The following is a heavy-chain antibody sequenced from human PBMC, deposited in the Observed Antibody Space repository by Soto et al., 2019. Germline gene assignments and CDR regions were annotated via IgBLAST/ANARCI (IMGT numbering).Heavy chain of an antibody. CDR1: GYKFTSSW. CDR3: ARKDKSGYFNWFDP. D-gene: IGHD3-22*01. Sequence: PGESLTSSCRTSGYKFTSSWIAWVRQMPGKGLEWMGIIFPSDSDTRYSPSFQGQVTISADRSTSTVFLQWASLKASDTAVYFCARKDKSGYFNWFDPWGQGTLVTVSS. J-gene: IGHJ5*02. V-gene: IGHV5-51*01. CDR2: IFPSDSDT.